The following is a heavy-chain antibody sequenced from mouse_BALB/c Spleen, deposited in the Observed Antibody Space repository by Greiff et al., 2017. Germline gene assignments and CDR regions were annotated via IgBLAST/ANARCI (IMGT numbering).Heavy chain of an antibody. V-gene: IGHV3-1*02. CDR2: IHNSGST. Sequence: EVQLQQSGPDLVQPSQSLSLTCTVTGYSITGGYSWHWLRPFPGNKLEWMGYIHNSGSTNYNPSPKIRISITRDTSKNQFFLQLNSVTTEDTATCYCARKAQDYDYDEDWDVDVWGAGTTVTVSS. CDR1: GYSITGGYS. J-gene: IGHJ1*01. CDR3: ARKAQDYDYDEDWDVDV. D-gene: IGHD2-4*01.